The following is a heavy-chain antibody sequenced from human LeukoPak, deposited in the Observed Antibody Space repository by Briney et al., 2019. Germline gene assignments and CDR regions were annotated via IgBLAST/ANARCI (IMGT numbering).Heavy chain of an antibody. CDR3: AKDLQRWIQLPDY. CDR2: ISGSGSNA. D-gene: IGHD5-24*01. CDR1: GFTFNTYA. Sequence: GGSLRLSCAASGFTFNTYAMTWVRLAPGMGLEWVSGISGSGSNAYYAGSVKGRFTISRDNSKNTLYLQMNSLRVEDTALYYCAKDLQRWIQLPDYWGQGTLVTVSS. V-gene: IGHV3-23*01. J-gene: IGHJ4*02.